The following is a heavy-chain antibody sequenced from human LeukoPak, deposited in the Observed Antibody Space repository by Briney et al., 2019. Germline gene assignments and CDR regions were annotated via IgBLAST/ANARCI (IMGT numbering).Heavy chain of an antibody. D-gene: IGHD3-3*01. Sequence: PGGSLRLSCAASGFIFSSYAMSWVRQTPGKGLEWVGRTRNKAESYKTEYAASVKGRLTISRDDSKKSLFLHMNSLKTEDTAVYSCARESSIFQVVASSYMDVWGKGTTVTVSS. V-gene: IGHV3-72*01. J-gene: IGHJ6*03. CDR3: ARESSIFQVVASSYMDV. CDR2: TRNKAESYKT. CDR1: GFIFSSYA.